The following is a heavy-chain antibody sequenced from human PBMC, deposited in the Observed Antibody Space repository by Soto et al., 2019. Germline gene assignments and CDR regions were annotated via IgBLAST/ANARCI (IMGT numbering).Heavy chain of an antibody. D-gene: IGHD1-7*01. Sequence: QVQLVQSGAEVKKPGSSVKVSCKASGGTFSSYAISWVRQAPGQGLEWMGGIIPIFGTANYAQKFQGRVTITADESTSTAYMELSGLRSEDTAVYYCARVSWNYETNYYYYGMDVWGQGTTVTVSS. CDR3: ARVSWNYETNYYYYGMDV. CDR2: IIPIFGTA. J-gene: IGHJ6*02. V-gene: IGHV1-69*01. CDR1: GGTFSSYA.